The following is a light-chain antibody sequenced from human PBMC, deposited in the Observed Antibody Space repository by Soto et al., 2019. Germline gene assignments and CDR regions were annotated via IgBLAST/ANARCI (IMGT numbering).Light chain of an antibody. CDR2: GAS. Sequence: IQLTQSPSSLSASVLYRVTITFHASQDIDKFLNWYQQKSGKAPKLLIYGASNLETGVPSRFSVSGSGTDFTFTITSLQPEDFATYFCQHYYSVPLNFGGGTKVDIK. CDR1: QDIDKF. V-gene: IGKV1-33*01. CDR3: QHYYSVPLN. J-gene: IGKJ4*01.